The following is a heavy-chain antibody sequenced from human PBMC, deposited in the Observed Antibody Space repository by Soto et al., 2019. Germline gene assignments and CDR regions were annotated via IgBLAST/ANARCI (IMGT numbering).Heavy chain of an antibody. V-gene: IGHV1-3*01. CDR2: INAGNGNT. Sequence: QVQLVQSGAEVKKPGASVKVSCKASGYTFTGYAILWVRQAPGQRLEWMGWINAGNGNTKYSQKFQGRVTITRDTSASTAYMELSSLRSEDTAVYYCARAQNLEMATPWGQGXLVTVSS. J-gene: IGHJ4*02. CDR3: ARAQNLEMATP. CDR1: GYTFTGYA. D-gene: IGHD5-12*01.